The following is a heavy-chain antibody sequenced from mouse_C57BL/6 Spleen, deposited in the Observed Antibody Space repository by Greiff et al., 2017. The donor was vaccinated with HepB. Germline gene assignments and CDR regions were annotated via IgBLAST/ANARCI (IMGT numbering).Heavy chain of an antibody. CDR2: ILPGSGST. V-gene: IGHV1-9*01. Sequence: VQLQQSGAELMKPGASVKLSCKATGYTFTGYWIEWVKQRPGHGLEWIGEILPGSGSTNYHEKFKGKATFTADTSSNTAYMQLSSLTTEDSAIYSCANTCPCFAYWGQGTLVTVSA. CDR3: ANTCPCFAY. CDR1: GYTFTGYW. J-gene: IGHJ3*01.